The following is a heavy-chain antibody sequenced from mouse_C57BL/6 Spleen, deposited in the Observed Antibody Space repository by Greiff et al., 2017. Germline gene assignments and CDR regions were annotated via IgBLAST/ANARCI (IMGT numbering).Heavy chain of an antibody. V-gene: IGHV1-26*01. J-gene: IGHJ2*01. CDR1: GYTFTDYS. CDR2: INPNNGGT. Sequence: EVQLQQSGPELVKPGASVKISCKASGYTFTDYSMHWVKQSHGQSLEWIGDINPNNGGTSYNQKFKGKATLTVDKSSSTAYMELRSLTSEDSAVYYCARGGLRFDYWGQGTTLTVSA. D-gene: IGHD2-4*01. CDR3: ARGGLRFDY.